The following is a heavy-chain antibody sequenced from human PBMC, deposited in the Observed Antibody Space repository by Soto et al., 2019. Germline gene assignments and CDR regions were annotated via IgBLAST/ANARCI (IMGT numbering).Heavy chain of an antibody. CDR1: GFTVSSNY. D-gene: IGHD3-22*01. CDR3: ASLEIYDSSGHDAFDI. J-gene: IGHJ3*02. CDR2: IYSGGST. Sequence: GGSLRLSCAASGFTVSSNYMSWVRQAPGKGLEWVSVIYSGGSTYYADSVKGRFTISRDNSKNTLYLQMNSLRAEDMAVYYCASLEIYDSSGHDAFDIWGQGTMVTVSS. V-gene: IGHV3-53*01.